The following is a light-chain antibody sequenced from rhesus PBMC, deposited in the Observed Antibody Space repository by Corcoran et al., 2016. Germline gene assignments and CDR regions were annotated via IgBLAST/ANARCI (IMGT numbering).Light chain of an antibody. CDR1: QDIGKW. V-gene: IGKV1-19*01. J-gene: IGKJ1*01. Sequence: DIQMTQSPSSLSASVGDRVTITCQASQDIGKWLAWYQQKPGKAPKLLIYAASTLQSGVPSRLSGGGCGKVFTLTISSLQPEDFATYSCQQHTSRPWTFGQGTKVEI. CDR3: QQHTSRPWT. CDR2: AAS.